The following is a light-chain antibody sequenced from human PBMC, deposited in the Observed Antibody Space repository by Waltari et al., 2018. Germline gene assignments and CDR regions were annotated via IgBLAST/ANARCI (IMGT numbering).Light chain of an antibody. J-gene: IGLJ2*01. CDR2: DVS. V-gene: IGLV2-14*01. CDR1: SGDIGGYEY. CDR3: SSYTTITTLVI. Sequence: QSALTQPASVSGSPGQSITISCTGTSGDIGGYEYVSWYQQYPGKAPRLILYDVSNRPSGVSHRVSGSKSDNTASLTISGLQADDEADYYCSSYTTITTLVIFGGGTKLTVL.